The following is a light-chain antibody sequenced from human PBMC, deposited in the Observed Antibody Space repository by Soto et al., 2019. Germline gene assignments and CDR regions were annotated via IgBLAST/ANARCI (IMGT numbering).Light chain of an antibody. J-gene: IGKJ1*01. Sequence: DIQMTQSPSTLSASVGDRVTITCRASQSISSWLAWYQQKPGKAPKLLIYDASSLESGVPSRFSGSGSGTEFTLTISSLQLDDFATYYCQQYKSYWTFGQGTRVDIK. CDR2: DAS. CDR3: QQYKSYWT. V-gene: IGKV1-5*01. CDR1: QSISSW.